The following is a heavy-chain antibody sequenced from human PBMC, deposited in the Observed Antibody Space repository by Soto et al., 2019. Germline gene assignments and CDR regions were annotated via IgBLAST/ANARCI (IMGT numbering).Heavy chain of an antibody. CDR1: GDSVASNSAA. CDR3: ASDNSGWSWHWFDP. Sequence: SQTLSLTCAISGDSVASNSAAWNWIRQSPSRGLEWLGRTYYRSKWYNDYAVFVESRITINPDTSKNQFSLHLNSVTPEDTAVYYCASDNSGWSWHWFDPWGQGTLVTVSS. V-gene: IGHV6-1*01. CDR2: TYYRSKWYN. J-gene: IGHJ5*02. D-gene: IGHD6-19*01.